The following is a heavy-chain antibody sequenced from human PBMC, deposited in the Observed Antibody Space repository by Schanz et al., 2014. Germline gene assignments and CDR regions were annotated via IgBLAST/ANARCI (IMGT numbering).Heavy chain of an antibody. D-gene: IGHD3-10*01. J-gene: IGHJ4*02. CDR3: ARGRGFYDY. CDR2: ISAYNGHT. CDR1: GGTFSSYT. V-gene: IGHV1-18*01. Sequence: QVQLVQSGAEVKKPGSSVKVSCKLSGGTFSSYTISWMRQAPGQGLEWMGWISAYNGHTDYAQKLQGRVTLTTDTSTSTAYMELSSLTSEDTAVHYCARGRGFYDYWGQGTLVTVSS.